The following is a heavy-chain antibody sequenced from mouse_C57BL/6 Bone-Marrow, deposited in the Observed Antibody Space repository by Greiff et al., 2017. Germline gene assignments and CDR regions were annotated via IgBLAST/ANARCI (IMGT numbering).Heavy chain of an antibody. V-gene: IGHV5-9-1*02. Sequence: EVQLVESGEGLVKPGGSLKLSCAASGFTFSSYAMSWVRQTPERRLAWVAYISSGGDYIYYADTVQGRFTISRDNARNTLYLQMSSLKSEDTAMYYCTRDSYSNPMDYWGQGTSVTVSS. D-gene: IGHD2-5*01. CDR1: GFTFSSYA. CDR2: ISSGGDYI. CDR3: TRDSYSNPMDY. J-gene: IGHJ4*01.